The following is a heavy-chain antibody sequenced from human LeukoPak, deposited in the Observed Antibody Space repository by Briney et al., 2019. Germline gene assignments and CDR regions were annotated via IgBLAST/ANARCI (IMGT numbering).Heavy chain of an antibody. CDR1: GFTFSSYE. CDR3: ARHRGWSQRYFDY. CDR2: ISSSGSTI. J-gene: IGHJ4*02. D-gene: IGHD6-19*01. V-gene: IGHV3-48*03. Sequence: GGSLRLSCAASGFTFSSYEMNWVRQAPGKGLEWVSYISSSGSTIYYADSVKGRFTISRDNAKNSLYLQMDSLRVEDTAVYYCARHRGWSQRYFDYWGQGTLVTVSS.